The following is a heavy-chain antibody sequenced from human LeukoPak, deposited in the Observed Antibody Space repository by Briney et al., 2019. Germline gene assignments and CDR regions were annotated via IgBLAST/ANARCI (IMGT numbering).Heavy chain of an antibody. V-gene: IGHV1-46*01. CDR3: ARDLAGDDDY. CDR2: INPSGGGT. CDR1: GYTFTRYY. J-gene: IGHJ4*02. D-gene: IGHD7-27*01. Sequence: ASVKVSCKASGYTFTRYYMHWVRQAPGQGLEWMGIINPSGGGTNYAQKFQGRVTMTRDTSTSTVYMELSSLRSEDTAVYYCARDLAGDDDYWGQGTLVTVSS.